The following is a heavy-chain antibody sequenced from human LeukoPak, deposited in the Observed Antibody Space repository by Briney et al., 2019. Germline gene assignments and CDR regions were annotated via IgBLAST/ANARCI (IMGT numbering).Heavy chain of an antibody. Sequence: VASVKVSCKASGYTFTGYYMHWVRQAPGQGLEWMGWINPNSGGTNYAQKFQGWVTMTRDTSVSTAYMELRSLRSDDTAVYYCAREGMVRGVNDYWGQGTLVTVSS. V-gene: IGHV1-2*04. CDR1: GYTFTGYY. D-gene: IGHD3-10*01. CDR2: INPNSGGT. J-gene: IGHJ4*02. CDR3: AREGMVRGVNDY.